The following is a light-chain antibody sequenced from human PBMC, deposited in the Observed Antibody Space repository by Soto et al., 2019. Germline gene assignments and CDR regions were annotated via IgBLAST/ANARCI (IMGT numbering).Light chain of an antibody. V-gene: IGKV1-39*01. CDR2: AAY. CDR1: QSIVTY. CDR3: QQSYSTPPWT. Sequence: DIQLPQSPSSLSASVGDRVTITCRASQSIVTYLNWYLQKPGKAPKLMXYAAYNLQSGVPSRFSGSGSGTDFTLTISSLQPEDFATYFCQQSYSTPPWTCGQGTKVEIK. J-gene: IGKJ1*01.